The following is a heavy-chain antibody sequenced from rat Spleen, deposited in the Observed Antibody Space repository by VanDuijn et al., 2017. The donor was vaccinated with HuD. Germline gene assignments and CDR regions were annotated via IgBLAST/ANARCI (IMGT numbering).Heavy chain of an antibody. Sequence: EVQLVESGGGLVQPGRSLKLSCVASGFTFNNYWMSWIRQAPGKGLEWVASITNTGGSIYYPDSVKGRFTISRDNAQNTLYLQMNSLRSEDTATYYCTRGGNNYDYFDYWGQGVMVTVSS. CDR3: TRGGNNYDYFDY. V-gene: IGHV5-31*01. J-gene: IGHJ2*01. D-gene: IGHD1-10*01. CDR1: GFTFNNYW. CDR2: ITNTGGSI.